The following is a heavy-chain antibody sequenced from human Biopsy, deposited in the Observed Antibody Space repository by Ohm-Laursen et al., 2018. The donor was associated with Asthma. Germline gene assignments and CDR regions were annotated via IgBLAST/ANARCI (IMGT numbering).Heavy chain of an antibody. V-gene: IGHV4-30-4*01. J-gene: IGHJ6*02. CDR1: GGYIGTPDHH. CDR3: ARVVSYGDIYFGIDV. CDR2: VFWSGST. D-gene: IGHD4-17*01. Sequence: SQTLSLTCRVFGGYIGTPDHHWAWIRQAPGKGLEWIGFVFWSGSTHYSRSLERRVSISIDTATNEFSMKLWSVTPADTAVYFCARVVSYGDIYFGIDVWGPGNTVVVS.